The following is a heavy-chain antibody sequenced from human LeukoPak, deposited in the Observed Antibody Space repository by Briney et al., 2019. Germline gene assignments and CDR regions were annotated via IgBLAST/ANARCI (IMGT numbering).Heavy chain of an antibody. CDR2: IIPIFGTA. Sequence: SVKVSCKASGGTFSSYAISWVRQTPGQGLEWMGGIIPIFGTANYAQKFQGRVTITADESTSTAYMELSSLRSEDTAVYHCARSQRELRWFPGDDWGQGTLVTVSS. CDR3: ARSQRELRWFPGDD. V-gene: IGHV1-69*01. CDR1: GGTFSSYA. D-gene: IGHD4-23*01. J-gene: IGHJ4*02.